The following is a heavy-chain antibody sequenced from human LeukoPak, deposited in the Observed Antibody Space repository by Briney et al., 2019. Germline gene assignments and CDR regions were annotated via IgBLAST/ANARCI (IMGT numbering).Heavy chain of an antibody. CDR3: AKGKDTLNPYWYFDV. Sequence: GGPLRLSCAASGFTFSRYAMSWVRQAPGKGLEWVSAISGSGGSTYYADSVKGRFTISRDNTKNSLFLQMNSLRAEDTAFYYCAKGKDTLNPYWYFDVWGRGTLVTVSS. CDR2: ISGSGGST. V-gene: IGHV3-23*01. D-gene: IGHD2-15*01. CDR1: GFTFSRYA. J-gene: IGHJ2*01.